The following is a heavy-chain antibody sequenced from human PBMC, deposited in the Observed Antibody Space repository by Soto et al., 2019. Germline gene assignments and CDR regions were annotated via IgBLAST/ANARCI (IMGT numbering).Heavy chain of an antibody. CDR2: ISGSAGST. J-gene: IGHJ4*02. V-gene: IGHV3-23*01. D-gene: IGHD3-10*01. Sequence: ESGGGLVQPGGSLRLSCAASGFTFSSYDMSWVRQAPGKGLEWVSGISGSAGSTYYADSVKGRFTISRDNPKNTLYLQMNGLRAEDTAVYYCAKGRWFGEGWGQGTLVTVSS. CDR3: AKGRWFGEG. CDR1: GFTFSSYD.